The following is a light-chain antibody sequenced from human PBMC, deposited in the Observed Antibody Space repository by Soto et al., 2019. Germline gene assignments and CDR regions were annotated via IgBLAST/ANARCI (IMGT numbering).Light chain of an antibody. Sequence: DIRMTQSPSTLSASVGDRVAITCRASQNINSKLAWYQKKPGKAPKLLISDAYNLESGVTSRFSGSVSGTEFTRTIGGLQPDYFATYYCQQYATYFQYTFGQGTTLDIK. J-gene: IGKJ2*01. V-gene: IGKV1-5*01. CDR2: DAY. CDR3: QQYATYFQYT. CDR1: QNINSK.